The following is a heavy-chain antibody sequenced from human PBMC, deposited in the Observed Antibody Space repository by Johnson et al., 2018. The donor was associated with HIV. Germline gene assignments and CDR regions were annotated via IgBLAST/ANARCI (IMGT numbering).Heavy chain of an antibody. CDR1: GFTVSNTF. Sequence: EVQLVESGGNLVQPGGSLRLSCAASGFTVSNTFMDWVRQAPGKGPEWVSVIYNGGSIYYADSVKGRFTISGDNSKNTVYLQMNSLRPEDTAVYYCARVRPGNPHDAFDIWGQGTLVTVSS. J-gene: IGHJ3*02. CDR2: IYNGGSI. CDR3: ARVRPGNPHDAFDI. D-gene: IGHD1-14*01. V-gene: IGHV3-66*02.